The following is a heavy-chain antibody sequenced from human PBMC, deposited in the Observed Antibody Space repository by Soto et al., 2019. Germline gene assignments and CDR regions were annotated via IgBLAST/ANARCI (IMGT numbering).Heavy chain of an antibody. CDR2: ISYGGST. CDR1: GGSINSGGYC. Sequence: QVQLQESGPGLVKPSQTLSLTCTVSGGSINSGGYCWSWIRQHPGKGLDWIGCISYGGSTSYNPSLKSRVTIAVGTSKNQFSLKLSSVTAADTAVYYCSRGILAWGQGTLITVSS. D-gene: IGHD5-18*01. J-gene: IGHJ5*02. V-gene: IGHV4-31*03. CDR3: SRGILA.